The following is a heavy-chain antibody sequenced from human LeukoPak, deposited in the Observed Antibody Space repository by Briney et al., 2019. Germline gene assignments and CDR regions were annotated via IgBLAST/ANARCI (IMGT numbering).Heavy chain of an antibody. J-gene: IGHJ5*02. D-gene: IGHD3-22*01. Sequence: SVKVSCKASGGTFSSYAISWVRQAPGQGLEWLGGIIPIFGTANYAQKFQGRVTITADESTSTAYMELSSLRSEDTAVYYCARPYTNYYDSSGYYYDGWFDPWGQGTLVTVSS. CDR2: IIPIFGTA. V-gene: IGHV1-69*13. CDR3: ARPYTNYYDSSGYYYDGWFDP. CDR1: GGTFSSYA.